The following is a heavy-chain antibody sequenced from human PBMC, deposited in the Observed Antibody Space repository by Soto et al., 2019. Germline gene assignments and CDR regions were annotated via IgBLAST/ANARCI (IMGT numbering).Heavy chain of an antibody. V-gene: IGHV1-2*02. Sequence: SLKVSCKAAGYSCTGYYLHWVRQNPGQGLEWMGWINPNSGGTNYAQKFHGRVTMTRDTSISTAYMELSRLSSDDTAVDYCEKDGEGVWGQGTMVTGSS. CDR1: GYSCTGYY. CDR2: INPNSGGT. J-gene: IGHJ4*02. CDR3: EKDGEGV. D-gene: IGHD4-17*01.